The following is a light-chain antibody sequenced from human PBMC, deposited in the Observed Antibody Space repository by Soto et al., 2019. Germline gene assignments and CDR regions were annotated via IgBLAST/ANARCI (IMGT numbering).Light chain of an antibody. J-gene: IGKJ1*01. CDR2: GAS. Sequence: EIVMTQSPATLSVSPGERATLSCRASQGVSSNLAWYRQKPGQAPRLLIYGASTRATGIPARFSGSGSGTEFTLTISSLQSEDFAFYYCQQYNNWPRTFGQGTKVEI. V-gene: IGKV3D-15*01. CDR1: QGVSSN. CDR3: QQYNNWPRT.